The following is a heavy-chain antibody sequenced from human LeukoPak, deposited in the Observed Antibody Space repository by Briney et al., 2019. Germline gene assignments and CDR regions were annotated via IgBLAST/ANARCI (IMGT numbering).Heavy chain of an antibody. Sequence: ASVKVTCRASGYTFTSYGISWVRQAPGQGLEWMGWISANNGKTKYAQNLQGRVTMTTDTSTSTAYMELRSLRSDDTAVYYCARGYMTTIVEWFDPWGQGVLVTVSS. D-gene: IGHD3-22*01. CDR2: ISANNGKT. V-gene: IGHV1-18*01. CDR3: ARGYMTTIVEWFDP. CDR1: GYTFTSYG. J-gene: IGHJ5*02.